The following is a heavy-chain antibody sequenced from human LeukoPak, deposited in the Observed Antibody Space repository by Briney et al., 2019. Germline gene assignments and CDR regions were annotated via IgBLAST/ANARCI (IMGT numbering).Heavy chain of an antibody. Sequence: ASVKVSCKSSGYTFTGYFLHWVRQAPGQGLEWMGRINPKSGDTNYAQRFQGRVTMTRDTSISTAYMELSRLRSDDTAVYYCAREAGKIQFDYWGQGTLVTVSS. CDR2: INPKSGDT. CDR3: AREAGKIQFDY. D-gene: IGHD6-13*01. V-gene: IGHV1-2*06. CDR1: GYTFTGYF. J-gene: IGHJ4*02.